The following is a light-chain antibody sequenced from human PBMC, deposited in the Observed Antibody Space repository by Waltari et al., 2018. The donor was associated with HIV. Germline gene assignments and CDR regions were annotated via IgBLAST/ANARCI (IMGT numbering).Light chain of an antibody. CDR1: QSIDDK. J-gene: IGKJ1*01. Sequence: ETVMTQSPGTLSASPGETVTLSCTASQSIDDKLAWYQQKPGQSPRLLIYAASTGATSVPGRFSGSGSGTQFTLTISNLQSEDSAVYYCQQYKNWPPLTFGQGTKVDIK. CDR3: QQYKNWPPLT. V-gene: IGKV3-15*01. CDR2: AAS.